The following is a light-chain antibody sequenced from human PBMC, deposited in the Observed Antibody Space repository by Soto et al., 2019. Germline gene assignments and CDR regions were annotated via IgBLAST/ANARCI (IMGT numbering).Light chain of an antibody. Sequence: IQMTQSPSTLSASVGDRLTITCRASHSISSWLAWYQQKPGKAPKLLIYDSSSLESGVPSRFSGSGSGTEFTLTISSLQSEDFAVYYCQQYNNWPPITFGQGTRLEIK. V-gene: IGKV1-5*01. CDR2: DSS. CDR1: HSISSW. CDR3: QQYNNWPPIT. J-gene: IGKJ5*01.